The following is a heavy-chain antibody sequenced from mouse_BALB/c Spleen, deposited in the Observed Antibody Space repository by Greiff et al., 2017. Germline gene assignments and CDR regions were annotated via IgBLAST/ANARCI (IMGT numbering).Heavy chain of an antibody. CDR2: ISSGSSTI. J-gene: IGHJ4*01. CDR3: ARSGHPYAMDY. V-gene: IGHV5-17*02. Sequence: EVHLVESGGGLVQPGGSRKLSCAASGFTFSDYGMAWVRQAPGKGPEWVAFISSGSSTIYYADTVKGRFTISRDNPKNTLFLQMTSLRSEDTAMYYCARSGHPYAMDYWGQGTSVTVSS. CDR1: GFTFSDYG. D-gene: IGHD3-1*01.